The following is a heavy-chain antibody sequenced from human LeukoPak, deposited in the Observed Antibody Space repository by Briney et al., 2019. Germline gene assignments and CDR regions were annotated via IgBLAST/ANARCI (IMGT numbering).Heavy chain of an antibody. CDR3: ATESSGWYLYVY. V-gene: IGHV1-2*02. D-gene: IGHD6-19*01. CDR2: INPNSGGT. Sequence: ASVKVSCKASGYTFTSYGISWVRQAPGQGLEWMGWINPNSGGTNYAQKFQGRVTMTRDTSISTAYMELSRLRSDDTAVYYCATESSGWYLYVYWGQGTLVTVSS. J-gene: IGHJ4*02. CDR1: GYTFTSYG.